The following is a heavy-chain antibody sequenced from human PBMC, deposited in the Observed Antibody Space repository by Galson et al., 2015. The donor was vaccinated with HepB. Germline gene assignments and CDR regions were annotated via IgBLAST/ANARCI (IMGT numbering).Heavy chain of an antibody. CDR2: IDWDDDK. Sequence: LVKPTQTLTLTCTFSGFSLSTSGMCVSWIRQPPGKALEWLARIDWDDDKYYSTSLKTRLTISKDTFKNQVVLTMTNMDPVDTATYYCARIQSRDGSGSYYNDPYYYGMDVWGQGTTVTVSS. J-gene: IGHJ6*02. D-gene: IGHD3-10*01. V-gene: IGHV2-70*11. CDR3: ARIQSRDGSGSYYNDPYYYGMDV. CDR1: GFSLSTSGMC.